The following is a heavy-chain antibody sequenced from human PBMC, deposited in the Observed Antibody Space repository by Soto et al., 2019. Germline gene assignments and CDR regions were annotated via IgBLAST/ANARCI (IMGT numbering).Heavy chain of an antibody. D-gene: IGHD5-18*01. Sequence: QVQLVQSGAEVKKPGASVKVSCKVSGYTLTELSMHWVRQAPGKGLEWMGGFDPEDGETIYAQKFQGRVPMTEDTSTDTAEMELSSLRSEDTAVYYCATDRYRYGSDYDYGMDVWGQGNTVTVAS. CDR1: GYTLTELS. CDR3: ATDRYRYGSDYDYGMDV. J-gene: IGHJ6*02. V-gene: IGHV1-24*01. CDR2: FDPEDGET.